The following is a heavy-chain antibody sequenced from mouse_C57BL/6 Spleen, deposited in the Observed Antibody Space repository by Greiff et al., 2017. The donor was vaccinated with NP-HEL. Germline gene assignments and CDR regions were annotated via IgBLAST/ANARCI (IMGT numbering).Heavy chain of an antibody. CDR1: GYTFTDYN. J-gene: IGHJ2*01. Sequence: EVQLQQSGPELVKPGASVKMSCKASGYTFTDYNMHWVKQSHGKSLEWIGYINPNNGGTSYTQKFKGKATLTVNTSSSTAYMELRSLTSEASAVYDWARARYYGSSYLDYWGQGTTLTVSS. CDR2: INPNNGGT. V-gene: IGHV1-22*01. CDR3: ARARYYGSSYLDY. D-gene: IGHD1-1*01.